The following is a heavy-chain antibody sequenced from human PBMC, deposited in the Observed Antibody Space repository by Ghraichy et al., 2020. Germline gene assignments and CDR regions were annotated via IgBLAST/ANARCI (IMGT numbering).Heavy chain of an antibody. V-gene: IGHV2-26*01. CDR2: IFSNDEK. CDR3: ARVQGRSGSYRRSPWGWFDP. D-gene: IGHD1-26*01. Sequence: SGPTLVKPTETLTLTCTVSGFSLSNARMGVSWIRQPPGKALEWLAHIFSNDEKSYSTSLKSRLTISKDTSKSQVVLTMTNMDPVDTATYYCARVQGRSGSYRRSPWGWFDPWGQGTLVTVSS. CDR1: GFSLSNARMG. J-gene: IGHJ5*02.